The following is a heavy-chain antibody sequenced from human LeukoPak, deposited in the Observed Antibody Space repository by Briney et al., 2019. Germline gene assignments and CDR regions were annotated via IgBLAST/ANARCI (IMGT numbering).Heavy chain of an antibody. CDR1: GGSISSGGYY. CDR3: ARGTYYYDSSGYYFDY. J-gene: IGHJ4*02. V-gene: IGHV4-31*03. D-gene: IGHD3-22*01. CDR2: IYYSGST. Sequence: SETLSLTCTVSGGSISSGGYYWRWIRQHPGKGLEWIAYIYYSGSTYYNPSLKSRVTISVDTSKNQFSLKLSSVTAADTAVYYCARGTYYYDSSGYYFDYWGQGTLVTVSS.